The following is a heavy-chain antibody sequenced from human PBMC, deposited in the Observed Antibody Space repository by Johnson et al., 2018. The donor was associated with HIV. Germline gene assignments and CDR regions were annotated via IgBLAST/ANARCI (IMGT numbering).Heavy chain of an antibody. CDR3: ATARRAIDV. Sequence: VQLVESGGGLIQPGGSLRLSCAASGFTVSSNYMSWVRQAPGKGLEWVANIKEDGSEKYYVDSVKGRFTISRDNAKNSLYLKMNSLNAEDTAVYYCATARRAIDVWGQGTMATVSS. V-gene: IGHV3-7*05. CDR2: IKEDGSEK. D-gene: IGHD6-6*01. CDR1: GFTVSSNY. J-gene: IGHJ3*01.